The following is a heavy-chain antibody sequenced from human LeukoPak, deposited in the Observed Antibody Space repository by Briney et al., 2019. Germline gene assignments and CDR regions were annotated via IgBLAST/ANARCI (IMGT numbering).Heavy chain of an antibody. J-gene: IGHJ4*02. D-gene: IGHD6-25*01. Sequence: QPGGSLRLSCAASGFPFSSYAINWIRQAPGKGLEWVSLISGSGGHTYYADSVKGRFTISRDNSKNTAYLQMNSLRAEDTAVYYSAKTGSGWDDNPPVDYWGQGTLVTVSS. CDR2: ISGSGGHT. CDR3: AKTGSGWDDNPPVDY. CDR1: GFPFSSYA. V-gene: IGHV3-23*01.